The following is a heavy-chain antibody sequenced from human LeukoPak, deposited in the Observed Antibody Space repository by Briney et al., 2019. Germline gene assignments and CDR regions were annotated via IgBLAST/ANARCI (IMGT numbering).Heavy chain of an antibody. Sequence: KPSETLSLTCAVYGGSFSGYYWGWIRQPPGKGLERIGEIKHSGSTNYKPSLKSRVTMSIDTSKNQFSLKLKSVTAADTAVYYCARGRHLVDTTGGWFDPWGQGTLVTVSS. CDR2: IKHSGST. D-gene: IGHD5-12*01. CDR1: GGSFSGYY. CDR3: ARGRHLVDTTGGWFDP. V-gene: IGHV4-34*01. J-gene: IGHJ5*02.